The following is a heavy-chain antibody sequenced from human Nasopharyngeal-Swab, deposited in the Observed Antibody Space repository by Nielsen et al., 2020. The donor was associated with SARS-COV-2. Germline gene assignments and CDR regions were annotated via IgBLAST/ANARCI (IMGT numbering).Heavy chain of an antibody. Sequence: GSLSLSCAVYGGSFSVYYWSWIRQPPGKGLEWIGEINHSGSTNYNPSLKSRVTISVDTSKNQVSLKLSSVTAADTAVYYCARGRPWGYVRGTYRNDAFDIWGQGTMVTVSS. CDR3: ARGRPWGYVRGTYRNDAFDI. CDR2: INHSGST. V-gene: IGHV4-34*01. J-gene: IGHJ3*02. CDR1: GGSFSVYY. D-gene: IGHD3-16*02.